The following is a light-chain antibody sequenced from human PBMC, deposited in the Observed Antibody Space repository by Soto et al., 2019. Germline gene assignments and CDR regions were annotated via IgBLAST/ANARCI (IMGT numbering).Light chain of an antibody. J-gene: IGLJ3*02. CDR3: SSHTTSSTLV. V-gene: IGLV2-14*01. CDR2: EVS. CDR1: SSDVGAYNY. Sequence: QSVLTQPASVSGSPGQSISISCSGSSSDVGAYNYVSWYQQVPGKAPKLMISEVSNRPSGVSNRFSGSKSGNTASLTISGLQAEDEADYYCSSHTTSSTLVFGGGTKVTVL.